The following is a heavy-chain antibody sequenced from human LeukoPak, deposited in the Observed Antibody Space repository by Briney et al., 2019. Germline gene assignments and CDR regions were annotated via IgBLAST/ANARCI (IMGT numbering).Heavy chain of an antibody. CDR1: GFTFSSYW. V-gene: IGHV3-74*01. CDR2: INTDGTST. Sequence: PGGSLRLSCAASGFTFSSYWMYWVRQAPGKGLVWVSLINTDGTSTNYAGSVKGRFTISRDNAKNTVYLQMNSLRAEDTAVYYCTRDRDDDSSGSIDDAFDIWGQGTMLTVSS. D-gene: IGHD3-22*01. J-gene: IGHJ3*02. CDR3: TRDRDDDSSGSIDDAFDI.